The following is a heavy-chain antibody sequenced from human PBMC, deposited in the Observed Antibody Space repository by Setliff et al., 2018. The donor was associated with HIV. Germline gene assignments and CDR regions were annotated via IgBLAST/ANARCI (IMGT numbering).Heavy chain of an antibody. V-gene: IGHV4-39*01. D-gene: IGHD1-26*01. CDR1: GGSISTSRYY. CDR3: ARHSRAWDIYY. Sequence: PSETLSLTCTVSGGSISTSRYYWGWIRKPPGKGLEWIGSIHYRGNTYYNPSLTSRAAIFVDTSKNQISLQLSSVTAADTAVYYCARHSRAWDIYYWGRGTLFTVSS. J-gene: IGHJ4*02. CDR2: IHYRGNT.